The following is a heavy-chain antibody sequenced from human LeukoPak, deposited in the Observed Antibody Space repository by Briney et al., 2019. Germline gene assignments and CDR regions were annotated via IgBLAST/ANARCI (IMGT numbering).Heavy chain of an antibody. CDR3: AREATWGQWYFDL. D-gene: IGHD6-19*01. V-gene: IGHV3-30*03. J-gene: IGHJ4*02. CDR2: IAADGGVK. Sequence: GGSLRLSCAASGFTFHDHGMDWVRQAPGKGLEWVAVIAADGGVKQYADFVKGRFSLSRDNSKNTLFLQMNGLTVEDTAVYYCAREATWGQWYFDLWGQGAPVTVSS. CDR1: GFTFHDHG.